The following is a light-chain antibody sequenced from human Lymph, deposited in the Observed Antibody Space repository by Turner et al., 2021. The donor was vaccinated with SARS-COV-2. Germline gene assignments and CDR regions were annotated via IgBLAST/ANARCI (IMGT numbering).Light chain of an antibody. CDR3: CSYIGSDTCV. CDR1: SSDVGGYNY. Sequence: HSAVSQPRSVSFAPGSSVTISCTVTSSDVGGYNYVSWYQQNPGKAPKLMIYHVSKRHSVRTDIFSGSRSGNTDSLTIYRLQAEHETDHDCCSYIGSDTCVFSGGTKLTVL. J-gene: IGLJ3*02. V-gene: IGLV2-11*01. CDR2: HVS.